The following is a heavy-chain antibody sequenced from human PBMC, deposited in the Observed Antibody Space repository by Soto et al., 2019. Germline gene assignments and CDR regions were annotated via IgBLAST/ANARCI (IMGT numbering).Heavy chain of an antibody. Sequence: SETLSLTCTVSGGSISSYYWSWIRQPPGKGLEWIGYIYYSGSTNYNPSLKSRVTISVDTSKNQFSLKLSSVTAADTAVYYCATSDTSACGFDYSGQGTLITVSS. CDR1: GGSISSYY. CDR3: ATSDTSACGFDY. V-gene: IGHV4-59*08. CDR2: IYYSGST. D-gene: IGHD2-21*01. J-gene: IGHJ4*02.